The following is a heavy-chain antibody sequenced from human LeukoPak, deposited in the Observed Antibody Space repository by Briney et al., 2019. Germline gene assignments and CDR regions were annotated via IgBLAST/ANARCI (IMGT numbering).Heavy chain of an antibody. J-gene: IGHJ4*02. V-gene: IGHV3-74*01. D-gene: IGHD1-20*01. CDR3: GRVAYNWNYVDY. CDR2: INSEGSSI. CDR1: GFTFSSYW. Sequence: PGGSLRLSCAASGFTFSSYWMYWVRQAPGKGLVWVSRINSEGSSIGYADSVKGRFTTSRDNAKNTPYLQMNSLRAEDTAVYYCGRVAYNWNYVDYWGQGTLVTVSS.